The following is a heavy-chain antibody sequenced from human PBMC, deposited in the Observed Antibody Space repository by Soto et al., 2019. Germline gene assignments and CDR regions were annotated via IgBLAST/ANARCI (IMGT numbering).Heavy chain of an antibody. CDR2: ISYDGRNE. CDR1: RFSFSSYA. J-gene: IGHJ4*02. D-gene: IGHD6-19*01. CDR3: AREAEALDF. V-gene: IGHV3-30*04. Sequence: QVQLVESGGGVVQPGRSLRLSCAASRFSFSSYAMHWVRQAPGKGLEWVALISYDGRNEYHADSVKGRFTISRDNSENTVYLQMNSLRAEDKAVYYCAREAEALDFWGQGTLVTVSS.